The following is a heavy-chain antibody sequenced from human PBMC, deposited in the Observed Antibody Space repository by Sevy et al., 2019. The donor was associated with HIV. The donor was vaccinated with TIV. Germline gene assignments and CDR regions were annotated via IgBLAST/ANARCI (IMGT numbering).Heavy chain of an antibody. V-gene: IGHV3-30*18. CDR1: GFTFSNYW. J-gene: IGHJ4*02. CDR2: ISYDGSNK. D-gene: IGHD1-26*01. Sequence: GGSLRLSCAASGFTFSNYWMSWVRQAPGKGLEWVAVISYDGSNKYYADSVKGRFTISRDNSKNTLYLQMNSLRAEDTAVYYCAKDGGSYVFGAYYFDYWGQGTLVTVSS. CDR3: AKDGGSYVFGAYYFDY.